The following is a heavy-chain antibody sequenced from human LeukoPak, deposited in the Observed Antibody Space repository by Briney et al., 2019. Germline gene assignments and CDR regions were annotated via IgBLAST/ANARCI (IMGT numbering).Heavy chain of an antibody. CDR1: GFTFSSYG. J-gene: IGHJ4*02. D-gene: IGHD6-19*01. CDR2: ISSSSSTI. CDR3: AKDLGYSSGWYGDY. Sequence: PGGSLRLSCAASGFTFSSYGMNWVRQAPGKGLEWVSYISSSSSTIYYADSVKGRFTISRDNSKNTLYLQMNSLRAEDTAVYYCAKDLGYSSGWYGDYWGQGTLVTVS. V-gene: IGHV3-48*01.